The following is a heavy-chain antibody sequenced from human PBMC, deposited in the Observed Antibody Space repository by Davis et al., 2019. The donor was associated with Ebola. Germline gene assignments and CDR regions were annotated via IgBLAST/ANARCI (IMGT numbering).Heavy chain of an antibody. Sequence: SVKVSCKASGGTFSSYTISWVRQAPGQGLEWMGRIIPILGIANYAQKFQGRVTITADKSTGTAYMELSSLRSEDTAVYYCARDIGRVAPGSDYWGQGTLVTVSS. J-gene: IGHJ4*02. CDR2: IIPILGIA. CDR1: GGTFSSYT. CDR3: ARDIGRVAPGSDY. D-gene: IGHD1-26*01. V-gene: IGHV1-69*04.